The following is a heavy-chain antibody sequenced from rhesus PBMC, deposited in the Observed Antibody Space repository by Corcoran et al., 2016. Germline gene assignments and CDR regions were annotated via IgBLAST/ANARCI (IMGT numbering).Heavy chain of an antibody. CDR1: GGSISSSY. CDR2: IYGSGSNT. D-gene: IGHD6-31*01. J-gene: IGHJ4*01. V-gene: IGHV4-169*02. CDR3: TSDPRGSGWFDY. Sequence: QLQLQESGPGLVKPSETLSVTCAVSGGSISSSYWSWIRQAPGKGLEWIGYIYGSGSNTNYNPSLKSASPLSVDTSKTQLSLRLSSVTAADTAVYFCTSDPRGSGWFDYWGQGVLVTVSS.